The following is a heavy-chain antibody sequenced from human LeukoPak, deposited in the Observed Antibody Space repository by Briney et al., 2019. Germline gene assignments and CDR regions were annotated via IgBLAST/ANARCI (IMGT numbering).Heavy chain of an antibody. CDR2: IKPNNGDT. CDR1: GYIFTDHY. V-gene: IGHV1-2*02. CDR3: AREKWAKDY. J-gene: IGHJ4*02. D-gene: IGHD2-8*01. Sequence: ASVKASCKVSGYIFTDHYIHWVRQAPGQGLEWMGWIKPNNGDTIYAQRFQGRATMTRDTSVTTAYLEIDRLTSDDTAVYYCAREKWAKDYWGQGTLVTVSS.